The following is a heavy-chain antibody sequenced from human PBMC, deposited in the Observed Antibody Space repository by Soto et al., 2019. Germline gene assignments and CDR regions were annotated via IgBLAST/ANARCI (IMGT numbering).Heavy chain of an antibody. V-gene: IGHV6-1*01. Sequence: SQTLSLTCAISGDSVSSNSAAWNWIRQSPSRGLEWLGRTYYRSKWYNDYAVSVKSRITINPDTSKNQFSLQLNSVTPEDTAVYSCARDRSRIPAAGTQSSYYYYGMVDWGPGTTVTASS. CDR2: TYYRSKWYN. D-gene: IGHD6-13*01. CDR3: ARDRSRIPAAGTQSSYYYYGMVD. CDR1: GDSVSSNSAA. J-gene: IGHJ6*02.